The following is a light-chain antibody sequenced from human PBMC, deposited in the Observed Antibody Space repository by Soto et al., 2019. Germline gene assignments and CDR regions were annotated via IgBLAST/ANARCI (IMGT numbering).Light chain of an antibody. CDR2: DAS. CDR3: QQYNRWPIT. J-gene: IGKJ5*01. CDR1: HIVGSY. V-gene: IGKV3-11*01. Sequence: IFFTQTPATLSFSPVQRATPSSSARHIVGSYLAWYHQKPGQAPRLLIYDASNRATGIPARFSGSGSGTDFTLTINRLQSEDSAVYYCQQYNRWPITFGQGTRLEIK.